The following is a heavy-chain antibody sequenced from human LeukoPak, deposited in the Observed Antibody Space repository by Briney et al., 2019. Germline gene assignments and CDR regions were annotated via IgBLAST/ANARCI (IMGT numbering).Heavy chain of an antibody. CDR2: IYYSGST. Sequence: SETLSLTCTVSGGSISSSSYYWGWIRQPPGKGLEWIGSIYYSGSTYYNPSLKSRVSSSVDTSKNQYSLKLSSVTAADTAVYCCARVTLGYCTGGSCASWYFDLWGRGTLVTVSS. J-gene: IGHJ2*01. CDR3: ARVTLGYCTGGSCASWYFDL. V-gene: IGHV4-39*07. D-gene: IGHD2-15*01. CDR1: GGSISSSSYY.